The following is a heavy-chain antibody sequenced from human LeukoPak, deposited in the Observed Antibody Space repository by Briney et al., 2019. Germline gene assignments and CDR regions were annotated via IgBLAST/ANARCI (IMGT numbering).Heavy chain of an antibody. J-gene: IGHJ4*02. Sequence: PSETLSLTCTVSGGSIGSSTYYWGWIRQPPGQGLEWIGSIYYSGSTYYNPSLKSRVTISVDTSKNQFSLRLNSMTAADTSVYYCARQAYCSSTSCYKLDQWGQGTLATVSS. CDR1: GGSIGSSTYY. CDR3: ARQAYCSSTSCYKLDQ. D-gene: IGHD2-2*02. V-gene: IGHV4-39*01. CDR2: IYYSGST.